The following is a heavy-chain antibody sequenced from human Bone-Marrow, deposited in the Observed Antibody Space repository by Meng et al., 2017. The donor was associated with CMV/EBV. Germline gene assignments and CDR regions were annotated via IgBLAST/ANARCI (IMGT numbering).Heavy chain of an antibody. CDR3: ARDCSSTSCYAESAFDI. CDR2: INHSGST. D-gene: IGHD2-2*01. J-gene: IGHJ3*02. V-gene: IGHV4-34*01. Sequence: GSFSGYYWSWIRQPPGKGLEWIGEINHSGSTNYNPSLKSRVTISVDTSKNQFSLKLSSVTAADTAVYYCARDCSSTSCYAESAFDIWGQGTMVTVSS. CDR1: GSFSGYY.